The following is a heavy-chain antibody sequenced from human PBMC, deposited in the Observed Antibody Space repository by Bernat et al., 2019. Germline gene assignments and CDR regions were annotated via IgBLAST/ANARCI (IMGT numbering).Heavy chain of an antibody. CDR1: GFTFSNAW. Sequence: EVQLVESGGALVKPGGSLRLSCVVSGFTFSNAWMNWVCQAPGKGLEWVARIRRKADGEATDYAAPVKGRFTISREDPKNTLYLEMNSLKSEDTAVYYCITDAARRQAAGTGYWGQGTQVTVSS. J-gene: IGHJ4*02. D-gene: IGHD6-19*01. CDR3: ITDAARRQAAGTGY. V-gene: IGHV3-15*02. CDR2: IRRKADGEAT.